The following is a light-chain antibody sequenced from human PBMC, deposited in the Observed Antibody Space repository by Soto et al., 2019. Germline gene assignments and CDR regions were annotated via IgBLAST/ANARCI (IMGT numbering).Light chain of an antibody. CDR2: WAS. J-gene: IGKJ1*01. CDR1: QSVLYSSNNENY. CDR3: QQYYRTPPT. Sequence: DIVMTQSPDSLAVSLGERATINCKSSQSVLYSSNNENYLAWYQQKPGQPPNLLIYWASTREAGVPDRFSGSGSGTDFTLTIRSLQAEDVAVYYCQQYYRTPPTFGQGTKVEIK. V-gene: IGKV4-1*01.